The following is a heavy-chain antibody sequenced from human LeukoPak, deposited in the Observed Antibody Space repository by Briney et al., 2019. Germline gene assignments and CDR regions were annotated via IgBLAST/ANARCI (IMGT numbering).Heavy chain of an antibody. CDR3: TRVRDGYNQRYFDY. CDR1: GFTVSNNY. J-gene: IGHJ4*02. Sequence: GGSLRLSCAASGFTVSNNYMNWVRQAPGKGLEWVSVIYSGGSTYYADSVKGRFTISRDNSKNTLYLQMNSLRAEDTAMYYCTRVRDGYNQRYFDYWGQGTLVTVSS. CDR2: IYSGGST. V-gene: IGHV3-53*01. D-gene: IGHD5-24*01.